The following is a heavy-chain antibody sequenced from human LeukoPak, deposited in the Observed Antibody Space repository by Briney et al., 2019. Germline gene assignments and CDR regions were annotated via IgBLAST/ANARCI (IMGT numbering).Heavy chain of an antibody. Sequence: PAETLSLTCAVYGGSFSGYYWRWIRRPPGRGLEWIGEINHSGNTNYNPPLKGRVTISVDTSKNQFSSELSYVAGADTGVYYCARGRYYCGSGSSGIWIDPWGQGTLVTVSS. J-gene: IGHJ5*02. CDR2: INHSGNT. V-gene: IGHV4-34*01. CDR3: ARGRYYCGSGSSGIWIDP. CDR1: GGSFSGYY. D-gene: IGHD3-10*01.